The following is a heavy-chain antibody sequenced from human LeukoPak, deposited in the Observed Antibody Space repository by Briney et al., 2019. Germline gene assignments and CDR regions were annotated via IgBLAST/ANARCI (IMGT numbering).Heavy chain of an antibody. Sequence: SQTLSLTCAVSGGSLITTTYNWGWIPQPPGKGLEWIGTISYSGSTYSNPSLKNRVTMPVDTSNNLFSLKLSSVPAADTAVYYCARGTYYYDRYGSFLPAPFDYWGQGTPVTVSS. V-gene: IGHV4-39*01. CDR2: ISYSGST. D-gene: IGHD3-22*01. J-gene: IGHJ4*02. CDR1: GGSLITTTYN. CDR3: ARGTYYYDRYGSFLPAPFDY.